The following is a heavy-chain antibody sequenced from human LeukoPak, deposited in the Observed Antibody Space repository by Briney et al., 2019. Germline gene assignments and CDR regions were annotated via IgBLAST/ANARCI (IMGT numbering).Heavy chain of an antibody. CDR2: IDTSAAYI. J-gene: IGHJ3*02. CDR1: GFTFSSYS. Sequence: GGSLRLSCAASGFTFSSYSMNWVRQAPGKGLEWVSFIDTSAAYIYYGDSMRGRFTISRDNAKNSLYLQMNGLRAEDTAVYYCARGRSITLLRGVAMSDGFDIWGQGTIVTVSS. V-gene: IGHV3-21*01. D-gene: IGHD3-10*01. CDR3: ARGRSITLLRGVAMSDGFDI.